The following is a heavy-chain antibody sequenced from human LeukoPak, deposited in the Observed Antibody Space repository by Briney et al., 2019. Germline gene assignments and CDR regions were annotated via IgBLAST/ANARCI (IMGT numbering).Heavy chain of an antibody. CDR2: ISNIATI. D-gene: IGHD4-17*01. Sequence: GGSLRLSCAASGLTFGSYAMTWVRQAPGKGLEWVSEISNIATINYADSVKGRFTMSRDNSKNTLYLQMNSLRAEDTAVYYCAKNGGRPTENYYMDVWGKGTTVTVSS. CDR3: AKNGGRPTENYYMDV. V-gene: IGHV3-23*01. CDR1: GLTFGSYA. J-gene: IGHJ6*03.